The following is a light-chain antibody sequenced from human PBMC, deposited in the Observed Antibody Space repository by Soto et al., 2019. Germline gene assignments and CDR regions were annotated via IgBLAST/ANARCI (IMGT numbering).Light chain of an antibody. J-gene: IGKJ1*01. CDR3: KLYGSPRWT. V-gene: IGKV3-20*01. Sequence: EIILTQSPGTLSLSPGERATLSCRASQTINSNYLIWYQQKSGQAPRLLIYGAFSRATGIPNRFRGSGSGTDFTLTINRLEPKDFAVYYCKLYGSPRWTFGQGTKGDIK. CDR2: GAF. CDR1: QTINSNY.